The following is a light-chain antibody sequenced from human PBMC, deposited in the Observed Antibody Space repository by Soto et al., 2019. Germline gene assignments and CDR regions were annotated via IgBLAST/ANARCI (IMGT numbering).Light chain of an antibody. Sequence: QSVLTQPPSVSGAPGQRVTISCTGISSNIGAGYDVHWYQQLPGTAPKLLIYGNIKRPSGVPDRFSGSKSGTSASLAITGLQAEDEADYYCQSYDSSLRGVFGGGTKLTVL. V-gene: IGLV1-40*01. CDR1: SSNIGAGYD. CDR2: GNI. CDR3: QSYDSSLRGV. J-gene: IGLJ3*02.